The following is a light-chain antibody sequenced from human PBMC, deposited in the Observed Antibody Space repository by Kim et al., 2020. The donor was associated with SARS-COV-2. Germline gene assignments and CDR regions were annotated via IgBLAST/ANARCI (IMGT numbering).Light chain of an antibody. V-gene: IGLV3-19*01. CDR2: GKN. CDR1: SLRSYY. Sequence: VALGQTVRSTCQGDSLRSYYASWYQQKPGQAPVLVIYGKNNRPSGIPDRFSGSSSGNTASLTITGAQAEDEADYYCNSRDSSGAVVFGGGTQLTVL. J-gene: IGLJ2*01. CDR3: NSRDSSGAVV.